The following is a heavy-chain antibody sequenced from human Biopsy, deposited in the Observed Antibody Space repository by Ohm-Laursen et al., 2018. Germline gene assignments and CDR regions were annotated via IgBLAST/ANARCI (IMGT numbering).Heavy chain of an antibody. CDR1: GYTFNAYY. Sequence: SVKVSCKASGYTFNAYYIHWVRQAPGQGLEWMGWINPATGETRYAQRFQGRVTMTRDTSVTTAYMQLSSLTSDDTALYYCAKPSGGVSTIGFDPWGQGTQVIVSS. CDR3: AKPSGGVSTIGFDP. D-gene: IGHD3-16*01. V-gene: IGHV1-2*02. J-gene: IGHJ5*02. CDR2: INPATGET.